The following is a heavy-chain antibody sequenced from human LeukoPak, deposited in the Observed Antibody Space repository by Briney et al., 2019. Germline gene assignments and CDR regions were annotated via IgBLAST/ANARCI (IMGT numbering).Heavy chain of an antibody. J-gene: IGHJ4*02. V-gene: IGHV3-33*06. D-gene: IGHD5-12*01. CDR2: IWYDGSNE. CDR1: RFTFSNYG. CDR3: AKGRGDIVGTIDQ. Sequence: GRSLRLSCAASRFTFSNYGMHWVRQAPGKGLERVAIIWYDGSNEYYADSVKGRFTISRDNSKNTLYLQMNSLRAEDTAVYYCAKGRGDIVGTIDQWGQGTLVTVSS.